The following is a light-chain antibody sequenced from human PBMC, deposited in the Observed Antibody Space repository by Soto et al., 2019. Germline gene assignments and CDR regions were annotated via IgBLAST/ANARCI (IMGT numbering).Light chain of an antibody. CDR3: QQYNNWPRT. Sequence: EIVMTQSPATLSVSPGERATLSCRASQSVSSNLAWYQQKPGQAPRLLIYGASTRATGIPARFIGSGSGTEFTLTISSLQSEELAFYYCQQYNNWPRTFGQGTKVEIK. J-gene: IGKJ1*01. V-gene: IGKV3-15*01. CDR1: QSVSSN. CDR2: GAS.